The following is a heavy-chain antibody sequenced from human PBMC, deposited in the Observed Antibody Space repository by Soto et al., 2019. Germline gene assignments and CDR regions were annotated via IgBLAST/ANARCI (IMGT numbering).Heavy chain of an antibody. Sequence: EVQLVESGGGLVQPGGSLRLSCAASGFTVSSNYMSWVRQAPGKGLEWVSVIYSGGSTYYADSVKGRFTISRHNSKNTLYLHMKRLRAEDTAVYYCARVISSTSSYYYYYGMDVWGQGTTVTVSS. CDR1: GFTVSSNY. J-gene: IGHJ6*02. CDR3: ARVISSTSSYYYYYGMDV. D-gene: IGHD2-2*01. V-gene: IGHV3-53*04. CDR2: IYSGGST.